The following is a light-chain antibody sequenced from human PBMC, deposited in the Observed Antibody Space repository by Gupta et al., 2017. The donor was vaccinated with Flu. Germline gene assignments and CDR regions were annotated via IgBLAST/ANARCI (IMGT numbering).Light chain of an antibody. CDR2: RAS. CDR1: ENSENW. CDR3: QQYKSFRT. J-gene: IGKJ1*01. Sequence: IQMTQSPSTLSASIGDKVTITCRATENSENWLAWYQIKPGKAPKLLIYRASHLENGVPSRFSGSGAGTEFTLTISNRQPDDSASYYGQQYKSFRTFGNGTK. V-gene: IGKV1-5*03.